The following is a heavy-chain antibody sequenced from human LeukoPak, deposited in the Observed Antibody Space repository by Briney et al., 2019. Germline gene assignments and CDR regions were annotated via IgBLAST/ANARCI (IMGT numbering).Heavy chain of an antibody. V-gene: IGHV3-21*01. CDR1: GFTFSSYS. Sequence: PGGSLRLSCAASGFTFSSYSMNWVRQAPGKGLEWVSSISSSSSYIYYADSVKGRFTISRDNAKNSLYLQMNSLRAEDTAVYYCASQKGTDYYDRGDYYYGMDVWGQGTTVTVSS. CDR2: ISSSSSYI. CDR3: ASQKGTDYYDRGDYYYGMDV. J-gene: IGHJ6*02. D-gene: IGHD3-22*01.